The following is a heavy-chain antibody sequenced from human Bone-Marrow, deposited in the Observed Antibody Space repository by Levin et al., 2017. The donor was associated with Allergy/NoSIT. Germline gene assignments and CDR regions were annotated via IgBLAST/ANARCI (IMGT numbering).Heavy chain of an antibody. CDR3: AEDRGGAAAGTDYYGMDV. V-gene: IGHV3-30*18. CDR2: ISYDGSNK. D-gene: IGHD6-13*01. CDR1: GFTFSNYG. J-gene: IGHJ6*02. Sequence: GGSLRLSCAASGFTFSNYGMHWVRQAPGKGLEWVAVISYDGSNKYYADSVKGRFTISRDNSTNTLYLQMNSLRAEDTAVYYCAEDRGGAAAGTDYYGMDVWGQGTTVTVS.